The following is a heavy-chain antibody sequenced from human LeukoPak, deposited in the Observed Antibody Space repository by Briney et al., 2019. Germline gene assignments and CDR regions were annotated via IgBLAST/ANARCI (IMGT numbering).Heavy chain of an antibody. CDR2: IYYSGST. J-gene: IGHJ6*02. V-gene: IGHV4-39*07. CDR1: GGSISSSSYY. D-gene: IGHD2-2*03. Sequence: PSETLSLTCTVSGGSISSSSYYWGWIRQPPGKGLEWIGSIYYSGSTYYNPSLKSRVTISVDTSKNQFSLKLSSVTAADTAVYYCARDRWYGYCSSTSCLDVVYYYYGMDVWGQGTTVTVSS. CDR3: ARDRWYGYCSSTSCLDVVYYYYGMDV.